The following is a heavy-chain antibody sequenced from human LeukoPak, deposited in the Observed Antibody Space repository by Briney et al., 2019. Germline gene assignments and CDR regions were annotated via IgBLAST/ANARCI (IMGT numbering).Heavy chain of an antibody. J-gene: IGHJ4*02. CDR3: ARHLYDYVWGSYGPSAFDY. CDR2: IYYSGSA. D-gene: IGHD3-16*01. CDR1: GGSISSYY. Sequence: PSETLSLTCTVSGGSISSYYWSWIRQPPAKGLEWIGYIYYSGSANYNPSLKSRVTISVDTSKNHFSLTLSSVTAADTAVYYSARHLYDYVWGSYGPSAFDYWGQGALVTVSS. V-gene: IGHV4-59*08.